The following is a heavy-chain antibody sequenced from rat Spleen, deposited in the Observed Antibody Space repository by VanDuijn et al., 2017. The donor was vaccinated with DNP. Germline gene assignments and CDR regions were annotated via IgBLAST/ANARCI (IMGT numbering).Heavy chain of an antibody. V-gene: IGHV5S13*01. D-gene: IGHD1-10*01. J-gene: IGHJ4*01. CDR1: GFIFSDYY. CDR3: ARLGTTYYAMDA. CDR2: ISTGGGNT. Sequence: EVQLVESGGGLEQPGRSLKLSCAASGFIFSDYYMAWVRQAPTKGLEWVASISTGGGNTYYRDSVKGRFTISSDNAKNTQYLQMDSLRSEDTATYYCARLGTTYYAMDAWGQGTSVTVSS.